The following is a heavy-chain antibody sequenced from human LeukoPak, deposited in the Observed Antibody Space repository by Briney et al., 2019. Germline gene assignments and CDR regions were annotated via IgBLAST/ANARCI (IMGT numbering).Heavy chain of an antibody. CDR2: ISSSGSTL. CDR1: GFTFSTYE. J-gene: IGHJ4*02. Sequence: GGSLRLSCEASGFTFSTYEMNWVRWAPGKGLEWVSYISSSGSTLYYADSVKGRFTISRDNSKSTLYLQMNSLRAEDTAVYHCAKDRDIGGAAYYFDYWGQGTLVTVSS. CDR3: AKDRDIGGAAYYFDY. V-gene: IGHV3-48*03. D-gene: IGHD1-26*01.